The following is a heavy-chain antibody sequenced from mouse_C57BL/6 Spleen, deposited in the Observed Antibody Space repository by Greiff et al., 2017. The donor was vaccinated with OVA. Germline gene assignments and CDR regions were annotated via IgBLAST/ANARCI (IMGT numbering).Heavy chain of an antibody. CDR2: INPSNGGT. D-gene: IGHD2-3*01. J-gene: IGHJ2*01. V-gene: IGHV1-53*01. CDR1: GYTFTSYW. Sequence: QVQLQQPGTELVKPGASVKLSCKASGYTFTSYWMHWVKQRPGQGLEWIGNINPSNGGTNYTEKFKSKATLTVDKSSRTAYMQLSSLTSEDSAVYYCARRLLDRPYCFDYWGQGTTLTVSS. CDR3: ARRLLDRPYCFDY.